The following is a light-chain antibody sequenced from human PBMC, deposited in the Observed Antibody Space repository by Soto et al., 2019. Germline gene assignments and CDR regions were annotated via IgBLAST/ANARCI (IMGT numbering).Light chain of an antibody. CDR3: RSYTSSSSFV. CDR2: DVS. Sequence: QSVLTQPASVSGSPGQSITISCTVTSSDVGGYNYVPWYQHHPGKTPKLIIYDVSTRPSGVSNCFSRCKFGNTAFLTISGLQAEEEADYYCRSYTSSSSFVFGTGTKVTV. J-gene: IGLJ1*01. V-gene: IGLV2-14*03. CDR1: SSDVGGYNY.